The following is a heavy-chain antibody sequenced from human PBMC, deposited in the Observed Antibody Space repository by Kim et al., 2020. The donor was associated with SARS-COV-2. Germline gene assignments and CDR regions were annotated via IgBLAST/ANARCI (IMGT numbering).Heavy chain of an antibody. Sequence: STNYSPSLKSRVSMSVGKSKTQFSLNLSSVTAADTAVYYCARKGAAAGLDYWGQGTLVTVSS. J-gene: IGHJ4*02. CDR2: ST. CDR3: ARKGAAAGLDY. V-gene: IGHV4-4*02. D-gene: IGHD6-13*01.